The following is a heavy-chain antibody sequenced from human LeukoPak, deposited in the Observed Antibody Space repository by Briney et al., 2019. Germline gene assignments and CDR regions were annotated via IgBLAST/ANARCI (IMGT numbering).Heavy chain of an antibody. V-gene: IGHV4-34*01. Sequence: PSETLSLTCAVYGGSFSGYYWSWIRQPPGKGLEWIGEINHSGSTNYNPSLKSRVTISVDTSKNQFSLKLSSVTAADTAVYYCAREAAAGIADSWFDPWGQGTLVTVSS. CDR2: INHSGST. CDR1: GGSFSGYY. J-gene: IGHJ5*02. CDR3: AREAAAGIADSWFDP. D-gene: IGHD6-13*01.